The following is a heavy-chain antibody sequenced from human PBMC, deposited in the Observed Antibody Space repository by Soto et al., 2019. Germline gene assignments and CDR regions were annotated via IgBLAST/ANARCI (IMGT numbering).Heavy chain of an antibody. CDR2: ISWNSGNI. J-gene: IGHJ4*02. D-gene: IGHD1-1*01. CDR1: GFTFHDYA. V-gene: IGHV3-9*01. Sequence: EVQLVESGGGLVQPGRSLRLSCAASGFTFHDYAMHWVRQAPGKGLEWVSGISWNSGNIGYADSVKGRFTISRDNAKNSRYLQMNSLRAEDTALDYCAIMNDRGFDYSGQGALGTVFS. CDR3: AIMNDRGFDY.